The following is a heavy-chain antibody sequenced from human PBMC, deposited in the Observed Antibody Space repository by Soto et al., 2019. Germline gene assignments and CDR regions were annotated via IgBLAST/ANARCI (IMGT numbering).Heavy chain of an antibody. D-gene: IGHD3-9*01. Sequence: PGGSLRLSCAASGFTFTRYSMNWVRQAPGKGLEWVSSISSTTNYIYYGDSMKGRFTISRDNAKNSLYLQMNSLRAEDTAVYYCAREELRYFDLLYYYGMDVWGQGTTVTVSS. CDR3: AREELRYFDLLYYYGMDV. J-gene: IGHJ6*02. V-gene: IGHV3-21*01. CDR2: ISSTTNYI. CDR1: GFTFTRYS.